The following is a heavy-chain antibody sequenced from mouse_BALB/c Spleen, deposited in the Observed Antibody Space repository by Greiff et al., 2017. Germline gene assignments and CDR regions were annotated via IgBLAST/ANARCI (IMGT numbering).Heavy chain of an antibody. CDR2: IWAGGST. Sequence: VQRVESGPGLVAPSQSLSITCTVSGFSLTSYGVHWVRQPPGKGLEWLGVIWAGGSTNYNSALMSRLSISKDNSKSQVFLKMTSLQTDDTAMYYCARAPITTVVAWYFDVWGAGTTVTVSA. CDR3: ARAPITTVVAWYFDV. J-gene: IGHJ1*01. V-gene: IGHV2-9*02. D-gene: IGHD1-1*01. CDR1: GFSLTSYG.